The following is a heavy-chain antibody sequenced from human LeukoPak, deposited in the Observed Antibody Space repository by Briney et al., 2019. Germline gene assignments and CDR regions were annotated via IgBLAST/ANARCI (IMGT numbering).Heavy chain of an antibody. J-gene: IGHJ4*02. D-gene: IGHD6-19*01. CDR3: ARDFREVSSGWSGNLDY. V-gene: IGHV1-2*02. Sequence: ASVKVSCKASGYTFTGYYMHWVRQAPGQGLEWMGWINPNSGGTNYAQKFQGRVTITADKSTSTAYMELSSLRSEDTAVYYCARDFREVSSGWSGNLDYWGQGTLVTVSS. CDR2: INPNSGGT. CDR1: GYTFTGYY.